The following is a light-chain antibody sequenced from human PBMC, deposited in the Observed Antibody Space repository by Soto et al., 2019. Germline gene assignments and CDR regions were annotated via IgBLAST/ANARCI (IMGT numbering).Light chain of an antibody. V-gene: IGLV1-47*01. CDR2: WDN. J-gene: IGLJ1*01. Sequence: QSVLTQPPSVSGTPGQRVTISCSGGISNIGTNYVHWFQQLPGTAPKVLSNWDNQRPSGVPDRFSGSKSGTSASLAISGLQSEDEAEYYCAAWDDTVRSYVFGTGTSSPS. CDR3: AAWDDTVRSYV. CDR1: ISNIGTNY.